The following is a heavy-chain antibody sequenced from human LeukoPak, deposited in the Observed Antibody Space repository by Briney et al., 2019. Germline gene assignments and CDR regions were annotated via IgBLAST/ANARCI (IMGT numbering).Heavy chain of an antibody. D-gene: IGHD3-22*01. Sequence: ASVKVSCKASGYTFTSYGISWVRQAPGQGLEWMGWISAYNGNTNYAQKFQGRVTITRDTSASTAYMELSSLRSEDTAVYYCARLGSGYYSYYFDYWGQGTLVTVSS. CDR1: GYTFTSYG. V-gene: IGHV1-18*01. CDR3: ARLGSGYYSYYFDY. CDR2: ISAYNGNT. J-gene: IGHJ4*02.